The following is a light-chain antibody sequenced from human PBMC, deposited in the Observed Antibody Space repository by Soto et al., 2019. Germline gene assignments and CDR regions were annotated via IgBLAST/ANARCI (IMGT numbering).Light chain of an antibody. Sequence: IVLTQSPGTLSLSPGERATLSCRASQSFSSSYLAWYQQKPGQAPRLLIYGASSRATGIPDRFSGSGSGTDFTLTISRLEPEDFAVYYCQQYGSSPTTFGQGTKVDIK. CDR3: QQYGSSPTT. CDR1: QSFSSSY. V-gene: IGKV3-20*01. CDR2: GAS. J-gene: IGKJ1*01.